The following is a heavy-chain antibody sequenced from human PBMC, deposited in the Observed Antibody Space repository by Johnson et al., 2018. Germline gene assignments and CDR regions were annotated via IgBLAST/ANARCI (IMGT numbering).Heavy chain of an antibody. CDR2: IHYTGST. J-gene: IGHJ3*02. CDR3: ARSSYDSTGVPMAFDI. V-gene: IGHV4-59*01. D-gene: IGHD3-22*01. Sequence: QVQLVQSGPGLVKTSETLSLTCSVSGGSINTYHWSWIRQPPGKGLEWIGNIHYTGSTNYNPSLKSRVTISVDTSKNQFSLKLSSVIAADTAVYFCARSSYDSTGVPMAFDIWGQGTGVTVSS. CDR1: GGSINTYH.